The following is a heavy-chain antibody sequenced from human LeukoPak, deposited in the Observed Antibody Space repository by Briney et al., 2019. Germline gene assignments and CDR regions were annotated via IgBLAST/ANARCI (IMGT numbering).Heavy chain of an antibody. CDR2: IYTSGST. D-gene: IGHD2-2*01. V-gene: IGHV4-59*10. Sequence: SETLSLTCAVYGGSFSGYYWSWVRQPAGKGLEWIGRIYTSGSTNYNPSLKSRVTMSVDTSKNQFSLKLSSVTAADTAVYYCARSQRIVVVPAAIVDYYYYMDVWGKGTTVTVPS. J-gene: IGHJ6*03. CDR3: ARSQRIVVVPAAIVDYYYYMDV. CDR1: GGSFSGYY.